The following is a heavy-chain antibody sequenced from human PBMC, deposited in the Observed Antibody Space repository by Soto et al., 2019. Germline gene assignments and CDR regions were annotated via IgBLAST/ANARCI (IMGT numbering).Heavy chain of an antibody. J-gene: IGHJ4*02. V-gene: IGHV3-23*01. CDR2: ISGSGGST. D-gene: IGHD3-22*01. CDR3: AKLPPGGDSSGWFSSKPNFDY. CDR1: GFTFSSYA. Sequence: GGSLRLSCAASGFTFSSYAMSWVRQAPGKGLEWVSAISGSGGSTYYADSVKGRFTISRDNSKNTLYLKMNSLGAEDTAVYYGAKLPPGGDSSGWFSSKPNFDYWGQGTLVTVSS.